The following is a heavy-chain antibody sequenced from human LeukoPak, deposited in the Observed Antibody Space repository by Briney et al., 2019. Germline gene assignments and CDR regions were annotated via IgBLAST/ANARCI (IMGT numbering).Heavy chain of an antibody. CDR2: IRGNGET. CDR1: GLSFSSFA. CDR3: AKARIAAAGTGAFDV. V-gene: IGHV3-23*01. D-gene: IGHD6-13*01. J-gene: IGHJ3*01. Sequence: GGSLRLSCAASGLSFSSFAMSWVRQGPARGLEWVSSIRGNGETFYADSVKGRFTLSSDSSRNTVYFQLNNLRVEDTAIYYCAKARIAAAGTGAFDVWGQGTMVTVSS.